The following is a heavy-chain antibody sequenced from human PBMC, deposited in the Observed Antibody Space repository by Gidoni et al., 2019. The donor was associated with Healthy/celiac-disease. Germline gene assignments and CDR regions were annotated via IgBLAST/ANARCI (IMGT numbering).Heavy chain of an antibody. Sequence: EVQLVESGGGLVKPGGSLRLSCAASGFTFSTAWMSWVRQAPGKGLEWVGRIKSKTDGGTTDYAAPVKGRFTISRDDSKNTLYLQMNSLKTEDTAVYYCTTVDYYDSSGHFDYWGQGTLVTVSS. V-gene: IGHV3-15*01. CDR1: GFTFSTAW. J-gene: IGHJ4*02. CDR2: IKSKTDGGTT. CDR3: TTVDYYDSSGHFDY. D-gene: IGHD3-22*01.